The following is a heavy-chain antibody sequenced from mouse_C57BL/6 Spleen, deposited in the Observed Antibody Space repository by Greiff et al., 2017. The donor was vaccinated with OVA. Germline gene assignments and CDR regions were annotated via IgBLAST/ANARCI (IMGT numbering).Heavy chain of an antibody. Sequence: VQLQQSGAELVKPGASVKISCKASGYAFSSYWMNWVKQRPGKGLEWIGQIYPGDGDTNYNGKFKGKAILTADKSSSTAYMQLSSLTSEDSAVYFCARRGDYDVGWYFDVWGTGTTVTVSS. CDR1: GYAFSSYW. CDR3: ARRGDYDVGWYFDV. CDR2: IYPGDGDT. V-gene: IGHV1-80*01. D-gene: IGHD2-4*01. J-gene: IGHJ1*03.